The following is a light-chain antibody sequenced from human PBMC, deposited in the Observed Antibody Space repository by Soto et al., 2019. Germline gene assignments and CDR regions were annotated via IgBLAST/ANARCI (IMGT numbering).Light chain of an antibody. CDR2: WAS. CDR1: QSVFKGSNNKDC. Sequence: DIVMTQSPDSLAVSLGERATINCKSSQSVFKGSNNKDCLAWYQQKPGQPPKLLLYWASTRESGVPDRFSVSGCVTEFTLTISGPQSKDSAIYYCQQYSIWPFTFGRGTKVAIE. J-gene: IGKJ3*01. V-gene: IGKV4-1*01. CDR3: QQYSIWPFT.